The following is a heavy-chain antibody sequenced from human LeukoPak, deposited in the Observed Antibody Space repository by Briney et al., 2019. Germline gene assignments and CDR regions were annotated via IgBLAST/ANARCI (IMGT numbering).Heavy chain of an antibody. Sequence: PGGSLRLSCAASGFTFSIYAIHWGRQAQGKGGGWGAFIRNDGREKYYADSVEGGFTIYRDNSNNTLYLQMDSLKTEYTAVYYCARTTVTIVGFDYWGPGTLVTVSS. J-gene: IGHJ4*02. D-gene: IGHD4-11*01. V-gene: IGHV3-30*02. CDR3: ARTTVTIVGFDY. CDR1: GFTFSIYA. CDR2: IRNDGREK.